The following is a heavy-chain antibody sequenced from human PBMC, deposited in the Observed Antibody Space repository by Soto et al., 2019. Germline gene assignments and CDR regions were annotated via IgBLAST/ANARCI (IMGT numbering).Heavy chain of an antibody. CDR1: GFTFSSYA. Sequence: GSLRLSCAASGFTFSSYAMSWVRQAPGKGLEWVSAISGSGGSTYYADSVKGRFTISRDNSKNTLYLQMNSLRAEDTAVYYCAKSLDYYDSSGYYYGWWSTNWFDPWGQGTLVTVSS. D-gene: IGHD3-22*01. V-gene: IGHV3-23*01. J-gene: IGHJ5*02. CDR3: AKSLDYYDSSGYYYGWWSTNWFDP. CDR2: ISGSGGST.